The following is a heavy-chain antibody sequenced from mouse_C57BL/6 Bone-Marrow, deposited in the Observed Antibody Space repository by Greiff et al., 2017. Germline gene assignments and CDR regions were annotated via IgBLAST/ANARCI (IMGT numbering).Heavy chain of an antibody. Sequence: VQLQQSGAELMKPGASVKLSCKATGYTFTGYWIEWVKQRPGHGLEWIGEILPGSGSTNYNEQFKGKDTFTEDTSSNTAYMQLSSLTPEDSAIYYCARGYYGSSVFAYWGQGTLVTVSA. CDR2: ILPGSGST. J-gene: IGHJ3*01. CDR1: GYTFTGYW. D-gene: IGHD1-1*01. CDR3: ARGYYGSSVFAY. V-gene: IGHV1-9*01.